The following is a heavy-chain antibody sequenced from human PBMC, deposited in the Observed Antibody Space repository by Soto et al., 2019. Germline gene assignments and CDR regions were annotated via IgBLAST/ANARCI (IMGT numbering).Heavy chain of an antibody. D-gene: IGHD2-15*01. CDR1: GGTFNSCA. Sequence: ASVKVSCKASGGTFNSCAISWVRQAPGQGLEWMGGIIPIFGTANYAQKFQGRVTITADESTSTAYMELSSLRSEDTAVYYCARESRYCSGGSCYFLPGIDYWGQGTLVTVSS. CDR3: ARESRYCSGGSCYFLPGIDY. CDR2: IIPIFGTA. J-gene: IGHJ4*02. V-gene: IGHV1-69*13.